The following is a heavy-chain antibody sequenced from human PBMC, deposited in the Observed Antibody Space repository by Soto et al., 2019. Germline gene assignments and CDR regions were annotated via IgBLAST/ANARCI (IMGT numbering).Heavy chain of an antibody. J-gene: IGHJ4*02. D-gene: IGHD3-22*01. V-gene: IGHV1-24*01. CDR1: GYTLTELS. CDR3: ARDGTLYDSSAYYYLY. CDR2: FDPEDGET. Sequence: ASVNVSCKVSGYTLTELSMHWVRQAPGKGLEWMGGFDPEDGETIYAQKFQGRVTITADESTSTAYMELSSLRSEDTAMYYCARDGTLYDSSAYYYLYWGQGTLVTVSS.